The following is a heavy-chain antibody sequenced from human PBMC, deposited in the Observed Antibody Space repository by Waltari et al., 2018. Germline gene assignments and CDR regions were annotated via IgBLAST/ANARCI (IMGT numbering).Heavy chain of an antibody. Sequence: QVQLVQSGAEVKKPGSSVKVSCKASGGTFSSYAIRWVRQAPGQGLEWMGGIIPILGIANYAQKFQGRVTITADESTSTAYMELSSLRSEDTAVYYCARRGDDYGDLDWYFDLWGRGTLVTVSS. D-gene: IGHD4-17*01. V-gene: IGHV1-69*04. CDR3: ARRGDDYGDLDWYFDL. J-gene: IGHJ2*01. CDR1: GGTFSSYA. CDR2: IIPILGIA.